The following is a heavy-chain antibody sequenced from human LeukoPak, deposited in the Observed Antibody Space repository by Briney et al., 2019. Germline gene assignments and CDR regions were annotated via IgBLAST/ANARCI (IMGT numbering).Heavy chain of an antibody. J-gene: IGHJ4*02. CDR2: INFTGNTETGTT. Sequence: SETLSLTCAVSGASFSSYSWNWIRQLPGAGLEWIAEINFTGNTETGTTSYSPSLKSRVTISADTSTNQLSLHLRSATVADTGVYFCARAYSGFWEFDFWGQGTLVTVSS. CDR1: GASFSSYS. CDR3: ARAYSGFWEFDF. D-gene: IGHD3-3*01. V-gene: IGHV4-34*01.